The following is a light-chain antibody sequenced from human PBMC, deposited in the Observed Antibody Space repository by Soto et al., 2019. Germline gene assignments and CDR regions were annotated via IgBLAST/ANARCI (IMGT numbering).Light chain of an antibody. CDR3: QQYNNWPPWT. CDR2: GAS. V-gene: IGKV3-15*01. J-gene: IGKJ1*01. CDR1: QRVRSN. Sequence: EIVMTQSPATLSVSPGERATLSCRASQRVRSNLAWDQQKPGQAPRLLIYGASTRATGIPARFSGSGSGTEFTLTISSLQSEDFAVYYCQQYNNWPPWTFGQVTKVEIK.